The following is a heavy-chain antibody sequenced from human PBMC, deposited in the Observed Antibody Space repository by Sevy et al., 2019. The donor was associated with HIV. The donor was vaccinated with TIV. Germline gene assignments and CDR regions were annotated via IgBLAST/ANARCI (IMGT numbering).Heavy chain of an antibody. J-gene: IGHJ4*02. V-gene: IGHV3-23*01. CDR2: ISTSGDTT. Sequence: GGSLRLSCAASRFTFSIYAMSWVRQSPGRGLEWVSSISTSGDTTYYVDSVKGRFTISRDNSKNPVYLQMNSLRAEDTAIYYCAKYLSAAVAGSFDYWGQGTLVTVSS. CDR3: AKYLSAAVAGSFDY. D-gene: IGHD3-10*01. CDR1: RFTFSIYA.